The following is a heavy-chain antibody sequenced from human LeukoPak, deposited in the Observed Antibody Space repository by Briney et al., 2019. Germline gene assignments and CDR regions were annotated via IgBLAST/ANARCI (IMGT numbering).Heavy chain of an antibody. CDR2: INHSGST. CDR3: ARVEYSSSLGYYGMDV. CDR1: GGSFSGYY. Sequence: PSETLSLTCAVYGGSFSGYYWSWIHQPPGKGLEWIGEINHSGSTNYNPSLKSRVTISVDTSKNQFSLKLSSVTAADTAVYYCARVEYSSSLGYYGMDVWGQGTTVTVSS. D-gene: IGHD6-6*01. V-gene: IGHV4-34*01. J-gene: IGHJ6*02.